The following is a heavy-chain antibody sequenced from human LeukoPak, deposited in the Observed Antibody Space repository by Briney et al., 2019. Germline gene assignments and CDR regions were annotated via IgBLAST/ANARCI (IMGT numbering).Heavy chain of an antibody. J-gene: IGHJ4*02. V-gene: IGHV3-21*01. D-gene: IGHD3-3*01. CDR3: ARVGYDFWTPQRWDFDY. Sequence: GGSLRLSCAASGFTFSSYSMNWVRQAPGKGLEWVSSISSSSSYIYYADSVKGRFTISRDNAKNSLYLQMNSLRAEDTAVYYCARVGYDFWTPQRWDFDYWGQGTLVTVSS. CDR1: GFTFSSYS. CDR2: ISSSSSYI.